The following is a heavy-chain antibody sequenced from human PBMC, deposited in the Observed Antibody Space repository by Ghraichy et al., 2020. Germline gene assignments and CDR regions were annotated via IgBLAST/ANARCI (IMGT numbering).Heavy chain of an antibody. CDR2: VSAYNGNT. CDR1: GYTFISYG. V-gene: IGHV1-18*01. D-gene: IGHD5-24*01. Sequence: ASVKVSCQAPGYTFISYGFTWVRQAPGQGLEWIGWVSAYNGNTDYLQKLQGRVTMTTDTPTTTAYLELTSLTSDDTAVYYCAAGRGREDGKNPLDYWGQGTLVTVSS. J-gene: IGHJ4*02. CDR3: AAGRGREDGKNPLDY.